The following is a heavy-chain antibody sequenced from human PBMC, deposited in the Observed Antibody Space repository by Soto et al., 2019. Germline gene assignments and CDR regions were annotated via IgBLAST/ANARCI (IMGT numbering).Heavy chain of an antibody. CDR2: INPSSDSK. Sequence: QAQLVQSGPEVKKPGASVKVSCKASESTFSNYYLHWLRQAPGQGPEWMGVINPSSDSKTYARKFQGRVTMTRDTSTSAVYMELNSLRSEDTAVYYCARVKLSLVRGLDSWGQGTLVTVSS. CDR1: ESTFSNYY. V-gene: IGHV1-46*03. J-gene: IGHJ4*02. CDR3: ARVKLSLVRGLDS. D-gene: IGHD3-10*01.